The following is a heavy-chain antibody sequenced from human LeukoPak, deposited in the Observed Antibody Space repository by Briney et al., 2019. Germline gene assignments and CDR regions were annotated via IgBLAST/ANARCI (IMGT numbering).Heavy chain of an antibody. CDR3: ARELSLDGSGTSGGWFDP. J-gene: IGHJ5*02. Sequence: SETLSLTCTVSGGSISSYYWSWIRQPAGKGLEWIGRIYTGGSTNYNPSLKSRVTMSVDTSKNQFSLKLSSVTAADTAVYYCARELSLDGSGTSGGWFDPWGQGTLVTVSS. CDR1: GGSISSYY. V-gene: IGHV4-4*07. CDR2: IYTGGST. D-gene: IGHD3-10*01.